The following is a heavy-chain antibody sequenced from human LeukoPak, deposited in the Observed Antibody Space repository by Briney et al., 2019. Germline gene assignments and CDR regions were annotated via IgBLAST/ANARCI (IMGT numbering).Heavy chain of an antibody. CDR1: GYTFTSYY. CDR2: INPSGGST. Sequence: ASVKVSCKASGYTFTSYYMHWVRQAPGQGLEWMGIINPSGGSTSYAQKFQGRVTITADESTSTAYMELSSLRSEDTAVYYCARAVGSTNWGFDYWGQGTLVTVSS. J-gene: IGHJ4*02. CDR3: ARAVGSTNWGFDY. D-gene: IGHD7-27*01. V-gene: IGHV1-46*01.